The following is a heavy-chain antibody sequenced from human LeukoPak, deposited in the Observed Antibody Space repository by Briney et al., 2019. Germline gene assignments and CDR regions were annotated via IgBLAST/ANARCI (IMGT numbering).Heavy chain of an antibody. CDR3: ARERTGRHADY. Sequence: GGSLRLSCAASGFTFDDYAMHWVRQAPGKGLEWVSGISWNSGSIGYADSVKGRFTISRDNAKNSLYLQMNSLRAEDTAVYYCARERTGRHADYWGQGTLVTVSS. CDR2: ISWNSGSI. J-gene: IGHJ4*02. D-gene: IGHD3-10*01. V-gene: IGHV3-9*01. CDR1: GFTFDDYA.